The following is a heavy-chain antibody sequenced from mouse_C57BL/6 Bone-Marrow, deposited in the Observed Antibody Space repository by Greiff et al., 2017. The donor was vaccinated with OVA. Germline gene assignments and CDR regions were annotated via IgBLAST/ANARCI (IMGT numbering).Heavy chain of an antibody. CDR1: GYTFTDYY. D-gene: IGHD2-2*01. J-gene: IGHJ1*03. V-gene: IGHV1-76*01. CDR3: ARKGWLRRAPYWYFDV. CDR2: IYPGSGNT. Sequence: QVQLQQSGAELVRPGASVKLSCKASGYTFTDYYINWVKQRPGQGLEWIARIYPGSGNTYYNEKFKGKATLTAEKSSSTAYMQLSSLTSEDSAVYFCARKGWLRRAPYWYFDVWGTGTTVTVSS.